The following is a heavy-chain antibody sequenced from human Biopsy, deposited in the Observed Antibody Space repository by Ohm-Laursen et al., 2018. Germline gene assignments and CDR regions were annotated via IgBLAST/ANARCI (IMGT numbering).Heavy chain of an antibody. CDR3: ARDGGILNYGNFKYYHYYGMDV. CDR1: GDSVTKYY. CDR2: IYYSVMT. V-gene: IGHV4-59*02. Sequence: TLSLTCTVSGDSVTKYYWSWIRQPPGKGLEWIGHIYYSVMTNYNPSLQSRVSISVDTSRNQVSLTLSSVTVADTAVYYCARDGGILNYGNFKYYHYYGMDVWGQGTKVTVSS. J-gene: IGHJ6*02. D-gene: IGHD4-11*01.